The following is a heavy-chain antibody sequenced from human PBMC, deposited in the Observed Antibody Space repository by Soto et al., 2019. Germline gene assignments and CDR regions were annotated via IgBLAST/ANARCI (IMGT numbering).Heavy chain of an antibody. CDR2: VSAYNGNT. D-gene: IGHD6-13*01. V-gene: IGHV1-18*01. Sequence: QVQLVQSGAEVKKPGASVKVSCKASGYTFTSYGISWVRQAPGQGLEWMGWVSAYNGNTNYAQKLQGRATMTTDTSPSTAYMELRILRSDDTAVYYCARVVLAAAGNREYGMDVWGQGTTVTGSS. CDR3: ARVVLAAAGNREYGMDV. J-gene: IGHJ6*02. CDR1: GYTFTSYG.